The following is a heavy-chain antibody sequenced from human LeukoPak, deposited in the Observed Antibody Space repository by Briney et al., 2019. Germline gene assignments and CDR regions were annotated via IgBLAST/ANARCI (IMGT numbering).Heavy chain of an antibody. D-gene: IGHD3-22*01. CDR1: GFTFSSYW. J-gene: IGHJ4*02. CDR2: INGDVSST. Sequence: GGSLRLSCAASGFTFSSYWMHCVRQAPGKGRVWVSRINGDVSSTSYADSVKGRFTISRDNAKNTLYLQMHRLRAEDTAVYYCARLDDSSGYSFDYWGQGTLVTVSS. CDR3: ARLDDSSGYSFDY. V-gene: IGHV3-74*01.